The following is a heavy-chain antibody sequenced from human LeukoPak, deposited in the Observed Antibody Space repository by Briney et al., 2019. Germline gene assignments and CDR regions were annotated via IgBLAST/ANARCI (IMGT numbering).Heavy chain of an antibody. Sequence: KTSETLSLTCAVYGGSFSGYYWSWIRQPPGKGLEWIGEINHSGSTNYNPSLKSRVTISVDTSKSQFSLKLSSVTAADTAVYYCARGGLSYYFGSSSFDYWGQGALVTVSS. V-gene: IGHV4-34*01. CDR1: GGSFSGYY. J-gene: IGHJ4*02. CDR3: ARGGLSYYFGSSSFDY. CDR2: INHSGST. D-gene: IGHD3-10*01.